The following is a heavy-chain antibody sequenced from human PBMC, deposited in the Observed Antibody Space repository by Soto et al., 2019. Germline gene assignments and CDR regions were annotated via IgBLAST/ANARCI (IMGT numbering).Heavy chain of an antibody. J-gene: IGHJ6*03. CDR2: IYYSGST. Sequence: SETLSLTCTVSGGSISSYYWSWIRQPPGEGLEWIGYIYYSGSTNYNPSLKSRVTISVDTSKNQFSLKLSSVTAADTAVYYCARGKGNWGFMGYYYYYMDVWGKGTTVTVSS. V-gene: IGHV4-59*01. CDR3: ARGKGNWGFMGYYYYYMDV. CDR1: GGSISSYY. D-gene: IGHD7-27*01.